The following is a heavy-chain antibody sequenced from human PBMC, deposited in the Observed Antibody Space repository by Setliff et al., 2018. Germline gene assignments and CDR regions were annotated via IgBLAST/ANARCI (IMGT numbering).Heavy chain of an antibody. CDR1: GGSISSSSYY. J-gene: IGHJ3*02. CDR2: IYYSGST. Sequence: PSETLSLTCTVSGGSISSSSYYWGWIRQPPGKGLEWIGSIYYSGSTYYNPSLKSRVTISVDTSKNQFSLKLSSVTAADTAEYYCARRRLYSSSWFEGAFDIWGQGTMVTVSS. V-gene: IGHV4-39*01. D-gene: IGHD6-13*01. CDR3: ARRRLYSSSWFEGAFDI.